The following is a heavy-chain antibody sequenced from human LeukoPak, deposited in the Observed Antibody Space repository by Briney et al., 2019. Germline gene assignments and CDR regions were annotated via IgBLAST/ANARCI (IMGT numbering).Heavy chain of an antibody. CDR3: ARSPMTMVRGNWFDP. CDR2: IYYSGST. D-gene: IGHD3-10*01. V-gene: IGHV4-59*12. Sequence: SETLSLTCTVSGGSISSYYWSWIRQPPGKGLEWIGYIYYSGSTNYNPSLKSRVTISVDTSKNQFSLKLSSVTAADTAVYYCARSPMTMVRGNWFDPWGQGTLVTVSS. CDR1: GGSISSYY. J-gene: IGHJ5*02.